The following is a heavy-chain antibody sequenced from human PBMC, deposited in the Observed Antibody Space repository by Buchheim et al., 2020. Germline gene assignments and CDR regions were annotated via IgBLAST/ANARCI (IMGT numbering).Heavy chain of an antibody. J-gene: IGHJ6*02. CDR1: GFTFSSYW. D-gene: IGHD3-3*01. V-gene: IGHV3-7*01. CDR3: ARSMYYDFWSGPYYYYGMDV. Sequence: EVQLVESGGGLVQPGGSLRLSCAASGFTFSSYWMSWVRQAPGKGLEWVANIKQDGSEKYYVDSVKGRFTISRDNAKNSLYLQMNSLRAEDTAVYYCARSMYYDFWSGPYYYYGMDVWGQGTT. CDR2: IKQDGSEK.